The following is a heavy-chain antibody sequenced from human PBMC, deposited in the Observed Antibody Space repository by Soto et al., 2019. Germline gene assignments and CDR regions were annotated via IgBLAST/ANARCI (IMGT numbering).Heavy chain of an antibody. J-gene: IGHJ6*02. CDR2: IIPIFGTA. CDR1: GGTFSSYA. CDR3: ARGPYCSSTSCYMWGAAMPKDYYYGMDV. Sequence: GASVKVSCKASGGTFSSYAISWVRQAPGQGLEWMGGIIPIFGTANYAQKFQGRVTITADESTSTAYMELSSLRSEDTAVYYCARGPYCSSTSCYMWGAAMPKDYYYGMDVWGQGTTVTVSS. D-gene: IGHD2-2*02. V-gene: IGHV1-69*13.